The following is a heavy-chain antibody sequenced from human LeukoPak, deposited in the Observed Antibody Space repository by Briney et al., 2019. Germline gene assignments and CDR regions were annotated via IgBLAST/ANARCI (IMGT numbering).Heavy chain of an antibody. CDR3: ARIDLYYYDSSGYYYSY. J-gene: IGHJ4*02. CDR1: GFTFSSYS. CDR2: ISSSSSYI. V-gene: IGHV3-21*01. D-gene: IGHD3-22*01. Sequence: PGGSLRLSCAASGFTFSSYSMNWVRQAPGKGLEWVSSISSSSSYIYYADSVKGRFTISRDNAKNSLYLQMNSLRAEDTAVYYCARIDLYYYDSSGYYYSYWGQGTLVTVSS.